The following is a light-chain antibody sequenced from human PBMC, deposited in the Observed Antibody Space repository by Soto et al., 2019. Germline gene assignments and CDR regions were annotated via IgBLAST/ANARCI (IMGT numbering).Light chain of an antibody. CDR2: EVS. CDR1: SNDVGVYDY. V-gene: IGLV2-14*01. J-gene: IGLJ3*02. CDR3: SSYTSRISMV. Sequence: QSALTQPASVSGSPGQSITISCTGTSNDVGVYDYVSWYQQHPGKAPKLMIYEVSNRPSGVSDRFSGSKSGNTASLTISGLQAEDEADYYCSSYTSRISMVFGGGTKLTVL.